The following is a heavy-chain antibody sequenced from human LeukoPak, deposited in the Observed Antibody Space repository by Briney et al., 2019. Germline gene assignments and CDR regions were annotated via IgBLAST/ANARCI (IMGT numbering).Heavy chain of an antibody. V-gene: IGHV3-11*06. CDR1: GFTFSDYY. J-gene: IGHJ3*02. CDR2: ISSSSSYT. CDR3: ARAVGATPIDAFDI. Sequence: PGGSLRLSCAASGFTFSDYYMSWIRQAPGKGLEWVSYISSSSSYTNYADSVKGRFTISRDNAKNSLYLQMNSPRAEDTAVYYCARAVGATPIDAFDIWGQGTMVTVSS. D-gene: IGHD1-26*01.